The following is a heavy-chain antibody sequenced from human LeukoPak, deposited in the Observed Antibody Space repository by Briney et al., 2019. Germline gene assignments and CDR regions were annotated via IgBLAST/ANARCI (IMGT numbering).Heavy chain of an antibody. D-gene: IGHD1-14*01. CDR3: ARGVGGTLADY. V-gene: IGHV4-38-2*02. J-gene: IGHJ4*02. Sequence: SETLSLTCTISDYSISSAYYWGWIRQPPGKGLEWIGNIYHSGSTYNNPSLKSRVTISVDTSKNQFSLKLSSVTAADTAVYYCARGVGGTLADYWGQGTLVTVSS. CDR2: IYHSGST. CDR1: DYSISSAYY.